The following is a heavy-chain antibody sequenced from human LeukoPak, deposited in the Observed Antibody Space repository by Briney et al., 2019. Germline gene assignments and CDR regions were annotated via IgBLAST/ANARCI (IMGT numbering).Heavy chain of an antibody. CDR2: IYHYEGA. Sequence: SETLSLTCSVSSGSMSNYFWSWIRQPPGKGLEWIGYIYHYEGANYNPSLKSRVTMSVDTSKNQVSLKLTSLTAADTAVYYCARHGGSTWSPHNWFDPWGQGTLVTVSS. V-gene: IGHV4-59*08. D-gene: IGHD6-13*01. CDR3: ARHGGSTWSPHNWFDP. J-gene: IGHJ5*02. CDR1: SGSMSNYF.